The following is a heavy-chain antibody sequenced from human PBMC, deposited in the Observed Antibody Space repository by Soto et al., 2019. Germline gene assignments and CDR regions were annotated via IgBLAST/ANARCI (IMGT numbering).Heavy chain of an antibody. CDR3: ARDLGAAYYYDSSGSHDAFDI. CDR2: INPSGGST. J-gene: IGHJ3*02. Sequence: EQGLEWMGIINPSGGSTSYAQKVQGRVTMTRDTSTSTVYMELSSLRSEDTAVYYCARDLGAAYYYDSSGSHDAFDISGQATFGSGSS. D-gene: IGHD3-22*01. V-gene: IGHV1-46*01.